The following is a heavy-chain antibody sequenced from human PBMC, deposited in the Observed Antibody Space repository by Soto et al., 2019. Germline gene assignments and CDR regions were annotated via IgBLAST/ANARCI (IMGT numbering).Heavy chain of an antibody. J-gene: IGHJ6*02. CDR2: IYYSGST. Sequence: QVQLQESGPGLVKPSQTLSLTCTVSGGSISSGGYYWSWIRQHPGKGLEWIGYIYYSGSTYYNPSLKSRVTISVDTSKNQFSLKLSSVTAADTAVYYCARGETYDYWSGYPLGYYGMDVWGQGTTVTVSS. CDR1: GGSISSGGYY. V-gene: IGHV4-31*03. D-gene: IGHD3-3*01. CDR3: ARGETYDYWSGYPLGYYGMDV.